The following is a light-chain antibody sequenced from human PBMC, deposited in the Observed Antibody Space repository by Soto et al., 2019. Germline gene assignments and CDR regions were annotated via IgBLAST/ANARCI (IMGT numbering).Light chain of an antibody. CDR3: NLFAGSPGYV. V-gene: IGLV2-14*03. CDR1: SSDVGGNKR. Sequence: QSVLTQPASASAAPGQSMTIPCAGTSSDVGGNKRVSGYQQHPVKAPKLIIHGVTNGPSGVSYRLSGSKSGKTASLTTFGLQAEDEADYSSNLFAGSPGYVFGTGTKVTV. CDR2: GVT. J-gene: IGLJ1*01.